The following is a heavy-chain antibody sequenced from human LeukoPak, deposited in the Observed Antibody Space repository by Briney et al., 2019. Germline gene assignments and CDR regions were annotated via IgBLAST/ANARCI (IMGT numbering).Heavy chain of an antibody. Sequence: GGSLRLSCAVSGLTFSNFWMSWVRQAPGRGLEWVANIHPEGNEKYHVESVKGRFTISRDNTKNLLFLQMNGLRVEDTAVYYCARGDDFSRDHWGQGTLVTVSS. CDR2: IHPEGNEK. V-gene: IGHV3-7*04. CDR3: ARGDDFSRDH. D-gene: IGHD1-1*01. J-gene: IGHJ4*02. CDR1: GLTFSNFW.